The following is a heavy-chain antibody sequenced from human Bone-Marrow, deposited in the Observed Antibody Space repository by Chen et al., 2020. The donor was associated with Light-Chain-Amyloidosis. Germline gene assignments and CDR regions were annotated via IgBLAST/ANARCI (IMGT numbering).Heavy chain of an antibody. D-gene: IGHD1-26*01. CDR3: VKDGGLGARYLQH. CDR1: GFTFYSYA. CDR2: IGGSGGNT. V-gene: IGHV3-23*01. Sequence: EVQLLEAGGGLVQPGASLRLSCAASGFTFYSYALSWVRQAPGKGLEWVSVIGGSGGNTYYADSVKGRFTISRDNSKNTVYLQMHSLRAADTAVYYCVKDGGLGARYLQHWGQGTLVTVSS. J-gene: IGHJ1*01.